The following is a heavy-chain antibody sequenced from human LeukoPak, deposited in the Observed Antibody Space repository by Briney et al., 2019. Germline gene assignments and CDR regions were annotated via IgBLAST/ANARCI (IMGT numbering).Heavy chain of an antibody. J-gene: IGHJ6*02. CDR1: GFTFSSYW. CDR2: IKQDESEK. V-gene: IGHV3-7*03. CDR3: VRAMDV. Sequence: GGSLRLSCAASGFTFSSYWMHWVRQAPGQGLEWVANIKQDESEKYYVDSVKGRFTLSRDNAKSSLYLQMNSLRAEDTAVYYCVRAMDVWGQGTTVTVSS.